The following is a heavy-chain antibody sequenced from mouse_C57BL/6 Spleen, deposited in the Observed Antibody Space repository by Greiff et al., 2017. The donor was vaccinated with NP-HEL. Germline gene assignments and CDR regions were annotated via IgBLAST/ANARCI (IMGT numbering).Heavy chain of an antibody. J-gene: IGHJ2*01. V-gene: IGHV1-4*01. CDR3: AVYDGYYNYFDY. CDR2: INPSSGYT. Sequence: VMLVESGAELARPGASVKMSCKASGYTFTSYTMHWVKQRPGQGLEWIGYINPSSGYTKYNQKFKDKATLTADKSSSTAYMQLSSLTSEDSAVYYCAVYDGYYNYFDYWGQGTTLTVSS. CDR1: GYTFTSYT. D-gene: IGHD2-3*01.